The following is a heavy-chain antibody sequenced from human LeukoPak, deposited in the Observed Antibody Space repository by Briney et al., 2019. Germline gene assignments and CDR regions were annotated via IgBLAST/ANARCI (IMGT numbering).Heavy chain of an antibody. Sequence: GASVKVSCKASGGTFSSYAISWVRQAPGQGLEWMGRIIPILGIANYAQKFQGRVTITADKSTSTAYMELSSLRSEDTAVYYCARGYCSGGSCPRGMDVWGQGTTVTVSS. CDR3: ARGYCSGGSCPRGMDV. J-gene: IGHJ6*02. V-gene: IGHV1-69*04. D-gene: IGHD2-15*01. CDR2: IIPILGIA. CDR1: GGTFSSYA.